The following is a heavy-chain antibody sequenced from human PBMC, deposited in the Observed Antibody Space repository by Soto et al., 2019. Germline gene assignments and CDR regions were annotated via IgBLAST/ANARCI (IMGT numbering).Heavy chain of an antibody. V-gene: IGHV1-69*01. J-gene: IGHJ6*02. CDR3: ARETSSAAAAYYYYGLDV. D-gene: IGHD6-25*01. Sequence: QVQLVQSGAEVKKAGSSVKVSCKASGGTFSSYFINWVRQAPGQGLEWVGGIIPVFGTATYAEKFQGRVTITADESTSRAYMELSSLRSDDTAVYYCARETSSAAAAYYYYGLDVWGQGTTVTVPS. CDR2: IIPVFGTA. CDR1: GGTFSSYF.